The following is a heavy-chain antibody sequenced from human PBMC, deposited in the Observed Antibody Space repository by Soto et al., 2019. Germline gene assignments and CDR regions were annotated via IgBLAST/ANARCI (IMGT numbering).Heavy chain of an antibody. CDR1: GGTFSSYA. J-gene: IGHJ4*02. CDR3: ASSPLDYGGNSWYFDY. CDR2: IIPIFGTA. V-gene: IGHV1-69*13. D-gene: IGHD4-17*01. Sequence: ASVKVSCKASGGTFSSYAISWVRQAPGQGLEWMGGIIPIFGTANYAQKFQGRVTITADESTSTAYMELSSLRSEDTAVYYCASSPLDYGGNSWYFDYWGQGTLVTVSS.